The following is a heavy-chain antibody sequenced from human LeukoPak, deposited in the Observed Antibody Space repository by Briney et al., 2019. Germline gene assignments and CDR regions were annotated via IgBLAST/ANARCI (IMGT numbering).Heavy chain of an antibody. CDR3: ASSTTGRLLWFAFDP. D-gene: IGHD3-10*01. J-gene: IGHJ5*02. V-gene: IGHV3-23*01. CDR1: GFTFSSYA. CDR2: ISGSGGST. Sequence: GGSLRLSCAASGFTFSSYAMSWVRQAPGKGLEWVSAISGSGGSTYYADSVKGRFTISRDNSKNTLYLQMNSLRAEDTAVYYCASSTTGRLLWFAFDPWGQGTLVTVSS.